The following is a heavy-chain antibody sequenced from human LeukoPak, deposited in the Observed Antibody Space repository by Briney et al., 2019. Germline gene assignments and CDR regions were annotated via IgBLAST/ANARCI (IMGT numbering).Heavy chain of an antibody. D-gene: IGHD3-9*01. V-gene: IGHV3-15*01. CDR3: ARDPSLYDILTGYPGGGDY. Sequence: PGGSLRLSCAASGFTFSNAWMSWVRQAPGKGLEWVGRIKSKTDGGTTDYAAPVKGRFAISRDNAKNSLYLQMNSLRAEDTAVYYCARDPSLYDILTGYPGGGDYWGQGTLVTVSS. J-gene: IGHJ4*02. CDR2: IKSKTDGGTT. CDR1: GFTFSNAW.